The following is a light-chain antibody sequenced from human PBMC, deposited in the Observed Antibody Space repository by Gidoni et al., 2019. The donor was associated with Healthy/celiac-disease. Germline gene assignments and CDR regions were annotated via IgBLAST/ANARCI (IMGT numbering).Light chain of an antibody. CDR1: QSVLYSSNNKNY. CDR3: QQYYSTPLT. J-gene: IGKJ4*01. Sequence: IVMTQSPASLAVSLGERATINCKSSQSVLYSSNNKNYLAWYQQKPGQPPKLLIYGASTRESGVPERFSGSGSGTDFTLTISSLQAEDVAVYYCQQYYSTPLTFGGXTKVEIK. CDR2: GAS. V-gene: IGKV4-1*01.